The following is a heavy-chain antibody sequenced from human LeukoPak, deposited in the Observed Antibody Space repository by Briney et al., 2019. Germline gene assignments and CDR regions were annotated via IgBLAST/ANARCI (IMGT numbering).Heavy chain of an antibody. CDR2: ISSSGINT. CDR3: ARDMAGLLRRDTFDI. J-gene: IGHJ3*02. D-gene: IGHD4-17*01. V-gene: IGHV3-23*01. Sequence: GGSLRLSCVVSGFTFNKYAISWVRQAPGKGLEWISAISSSGINTYYADSVEGRFAISRDNSKNTLYLQMNSLRAEDAAVYYCARDMAGLLRRDTFDIWGQGTMVTVSS. CDR1: GFTFNKYA.